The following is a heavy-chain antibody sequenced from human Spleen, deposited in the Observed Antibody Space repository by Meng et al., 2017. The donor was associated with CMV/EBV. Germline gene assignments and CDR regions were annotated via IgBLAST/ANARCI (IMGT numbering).Heavy chain of an antibody. CDR2: ITTSGDTI. J-gene: IGHJ4*02. Sequence: GGSLRLSCAPSGFTFNNYAMTWVRQAPGKGLEWVAYITTSGDTIHYADSVKGRFTISRDNAKNSLYLQMNSLTAEDTAVYYCARLTRRTFAFGLWGQGTPVTVSS. CDR1: GFTFNNYA. V-gene: IGHV3-48*03. CDR3: ARLTRRTFAFGL. D-gene: IGHD3-3*01.